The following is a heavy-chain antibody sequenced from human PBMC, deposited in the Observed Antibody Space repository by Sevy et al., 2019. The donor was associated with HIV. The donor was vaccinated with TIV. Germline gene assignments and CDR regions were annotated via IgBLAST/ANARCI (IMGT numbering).Heavy chain of an antibody. J-gene: IGHJ4*02. V-gene: IGHV3-21*01. D-gene: IGHD1-7*01. CDR1: GFTFSSYS. CDR2: ISSSSDFI. Sequence: GGSLRLSCAASGFTFSSYSMNWVRQAPGKGLEWVSSISSSSDFIYYADSLKGRFAISRDNAKNSLHLQMNSLRAEDTAVYYCARAFNSWNYDFDYWGRGTLVTVSS. CDR3: ARAFNSWNYDFDY.